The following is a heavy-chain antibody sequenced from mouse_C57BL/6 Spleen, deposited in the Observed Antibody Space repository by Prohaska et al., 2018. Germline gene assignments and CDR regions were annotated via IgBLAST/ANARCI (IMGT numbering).Heavy chain of an antibody. Sequence: QVTLKESGPGILQSSQTLSLTCSFSGFSLSTSGMGVSWIRQPSGKGLEWLAHIYWDDDKRYNPSLKSRLTISKDTSRNQVFLKITSVDTADTATYDCAPLGDYDEGFAYWRQGTLVTVYA. CDR1: GFSLSTSGMG. J-gene: IGHJ3*01. D-gene: IGHD2-4*01. CDR2: IYWDDDK. V-gene: IGHV8-12*01. CDR3: APLGDYDEGFAY.